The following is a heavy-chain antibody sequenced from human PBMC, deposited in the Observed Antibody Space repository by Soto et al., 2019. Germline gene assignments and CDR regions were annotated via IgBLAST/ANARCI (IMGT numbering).Heavy chain of an antibody. D-gene: IGHD3-9*01. CDR3: ARHDWAKPSDY. V-gene: IGHV4-39*01. J-gene: IGHJ4*02. CDR2: IYYSGST. Sequence: QLQLQESGPGLVKPSETLSLTCTVSGGSISSSSYYWGWIRQPPGKGLEWIGSIYYSGSTYYNPSLKSRVTISVDTSKKQFSLKLSSVTAAYTAVYYCARHDWAKPSDYWGQGTLVTVSS. CDR1: GGSISSSSYY.